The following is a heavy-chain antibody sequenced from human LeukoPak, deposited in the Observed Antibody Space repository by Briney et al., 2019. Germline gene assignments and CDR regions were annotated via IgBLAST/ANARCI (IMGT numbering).Heavy chain of an antibody. CDR1: GFTVSSNY. Sequence: GGSLRLSCAASGFTVSSNYMSWVRQAPGKGLEWVSVIYSGGSTYYADSVKGRFTISRDNSKNTLYLQMNSLRAEDTAVYYCARKKAGGFWFDPWGQGTLVTVSS. CDR3: ARKKAGGFWFDP. V-gene: IGHV3-66*01. CDR2: IYSGGST. J-gene: IGHJ5*02. D-gene: IGHD2-15*01.